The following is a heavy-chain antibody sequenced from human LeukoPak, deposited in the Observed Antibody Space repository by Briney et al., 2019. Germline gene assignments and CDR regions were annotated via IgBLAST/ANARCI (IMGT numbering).Heavy chain of an antibody. CDR3: ARRDSSSGIDY. V-gene: IGHV4-59*01. CDR2: IYYSGST. J-gene: IGHJ4*02. D-gene: IGHD6-6*01. Sequence: SETLSLTCTVSGGSISSYYWSWIRQPPGKGLEWIGYIYYSGSTNYNPSLKSRVTISVDTSKNQFSLKLSSVTAADTAVYYCARRDSSSGIDYWGQGTLVTVSS. CDR1: GGSISSYY.